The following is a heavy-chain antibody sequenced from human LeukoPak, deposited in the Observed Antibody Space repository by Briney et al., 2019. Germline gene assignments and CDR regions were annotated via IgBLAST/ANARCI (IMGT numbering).Heavy chain of an antibody. V-gene: IGHV3-7*05. Sequence: GGSLRLSCAASGFTFSTYWMTWVRQAPGKGLEWVANIDKNGGDQYYGDSVKGRFTISRDNTKNSLYLQMNSLRAEDTAMYYCTTYYDSGPSKDWGQGTLVTVSS. CDR3: TTYYDSGPSKD. J-gene: IGHJ4*02. CDR2: IDKNGGDQ. D-gene: IGHD3-22*01. CDR1: GFTFSTYW.